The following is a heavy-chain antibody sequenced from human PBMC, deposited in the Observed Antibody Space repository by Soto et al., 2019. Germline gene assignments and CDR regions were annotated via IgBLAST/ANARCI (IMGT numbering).Heavy chain of an antibody. Sequence: QVQLQASGPGLVKPSQTLSVMCTVSGASITSTGYYWSWIRQLPGKGLEWIGSIFYSGSTYYNPSLESRVTISLDRSKNGFSLRLNSVTAADTAIYYCARPNAVWNGYGPLDYWGQGSLVTVSS. CDR3: ARPNAVWNGYGPLDY. CDR2: IFYSGST. V-gene: IGHV4-31*03. CDR1: GASITSTGYY. D-gene: IGHD2-8*01. J-gene: IGHJ4*02.